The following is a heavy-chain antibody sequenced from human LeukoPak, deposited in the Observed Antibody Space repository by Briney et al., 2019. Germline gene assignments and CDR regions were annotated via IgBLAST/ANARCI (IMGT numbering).Heavy chain of an antibody. Sequence: KPSETLSLTCTVSGGSINNSHYFWGWIRQPPGKGLEWIGSIHYSGSTYYNPSLMSRVAISVDTSNNHFSLKLSSVTAADTAVYYCARPISPYGDYRHWGQGTLVTVSS. CDR1: GGSINNSHYF. CDR2: IHYSGST. V-gene: IGHV4-39*01. CDR3: ARPISPYGDYRH. D-gene: IGHD4-17*01. J-gene: IGHJ1*01.